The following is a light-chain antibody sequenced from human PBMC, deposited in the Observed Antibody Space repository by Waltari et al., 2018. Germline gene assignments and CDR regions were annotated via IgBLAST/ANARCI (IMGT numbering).Light chain of an antibody. J-gene: IGKJ1*01. CDR3: QNHERLPAV. V-gene: IGKV3-20*01. CDR1: QSIGRY. CDR2: GAS. Sequence: EIVLTQSPGTLSLSPGERATLSCRDSQSIGRYFIWYQQKPGQAPRRRIYGASTRAAGMPDRCSGRGAGTDFILTISRLEPEDFAVYYCQNHERLPAVFGRGTKVEIK.